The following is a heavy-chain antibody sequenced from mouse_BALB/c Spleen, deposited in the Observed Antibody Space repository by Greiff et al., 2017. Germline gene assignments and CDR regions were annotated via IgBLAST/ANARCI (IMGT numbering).Heavy chain of an antibody. CDR1: GYAFTNYL. J-gene: IGHJ4*01. CDR2: INPGSGGT. Sequence: QVHVKQSGAELVRPGTSVKVSCKASGYAFTNYLIEWVKQRPGQGLEWIGVINPGSGGTNYNEKFKGKATLTADKSSSTAYMQLSSLTSDDSAVYFCARKTIYGYDAMDYWGQGTSVTVSS. CDR3: ARKTIYGYDAMDY. D-gene: IGHD1-2*01. V-gene: IGHV1-54*01.